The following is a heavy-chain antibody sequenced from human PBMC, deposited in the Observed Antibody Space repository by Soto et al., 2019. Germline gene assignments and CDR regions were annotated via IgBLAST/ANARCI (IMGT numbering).Heavy chain of an antibody. CDR3: ASPITIFGVASDY. V-gene: IGHV3-21*01. D-gene: IGHD3-3*01. J-gene: IGHJ4*02. Sequence: GGSLRLSCAASGFTFSSYSMNWVRQAPGKGLEWVSSISSSSSYIYYADSVKGRFTISRDNAKNSLYLQMNSLRAEDTAAYYCASPITIFGVASDYWGQGTLVTVSS. CDR2: ISSSSSYI. CDR1: GFTFSSYS.